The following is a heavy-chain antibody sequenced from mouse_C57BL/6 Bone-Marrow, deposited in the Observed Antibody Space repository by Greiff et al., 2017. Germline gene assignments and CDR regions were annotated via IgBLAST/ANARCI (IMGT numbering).Heavy chain of an antibody. V-gene: IGHV1-54*01. Sequence: QVQLQQSGAELVRPGPSVKVSCKASGYAFTNYLIEWVKQRPGQGLEWIGVINPGSGGTNYNEKFKGKATLTADKSSSTAYMQLSSLTSEDSAVYFCARSDDYDGVDYWGQGTTLTVSS. CDR1: GYAFTNYL. CDR2: INPGSGGT. CDR3: ARSDDYDGVDY. D-gene: IGHD2-4*01. J-gene: IGHJ2*01.